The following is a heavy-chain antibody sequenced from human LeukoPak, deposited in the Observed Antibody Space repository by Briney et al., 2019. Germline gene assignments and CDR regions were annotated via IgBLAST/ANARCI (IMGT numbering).Heavy chain of an antibody. V-gene: IGHV3-23*01. CDR2: ISGSGGST. J-gene: IGHJ4*02. Sequence: HSGGCLRLSCAASGFTFSSNAMSWVRQAPGKGLEWVSAISGSGGSTYYADSVKGRFTISRDNSKNTLYLQMNSLRAEDTAVYYCAKDREVLRNWGQGTLVTVSS. CDR3: AKDREVLRN. D-gene: IGHD4/OR15-4a*01. CDR1: GFTFSSNA.